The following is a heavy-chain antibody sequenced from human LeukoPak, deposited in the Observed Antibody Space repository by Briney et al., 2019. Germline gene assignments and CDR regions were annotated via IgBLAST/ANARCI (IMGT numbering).Heavy chain of an antibody. CDR3: ARDRTYYDSSGYYGLGY. CDR1: GFTFSSYE. V-gene: IGHV3-48*03. Sequence: GGSLRLSCAASGFTFSSYEMNWVRQAPGKGLEWVSYISSSGSTIYYADSVKGRFTISRDNAKNSLYLQMNSLRAEDTAVYYCARDRTYYDSSGYYGLGYWGQGTLVTVSS. J-gene: IGHJ4*02. D-gene: IGHD3-22*01. CDR2: ISSSGSTI.